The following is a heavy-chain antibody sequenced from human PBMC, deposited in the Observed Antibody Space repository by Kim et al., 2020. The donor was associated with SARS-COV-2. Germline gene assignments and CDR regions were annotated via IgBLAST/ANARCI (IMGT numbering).Heavy chain of an antibody. J-gene: IGHJ4*02. CDR2: MYYSGSI. CDR3: ARHTAAAVPY. CDR1: GVSISSSSYY. V-gene: IGHV4-39*01. Sequence: SETLSLTCSVSGVSISSSSYYWGWIRQPPGKGLEWIASMYYSGSIYYKPSLKSRVTISVDASKNQFFLKLSSVTAADTAVYYCARHTAAAVPYWGQGTLVTVSS. D-gene: IGHD6-13*01.